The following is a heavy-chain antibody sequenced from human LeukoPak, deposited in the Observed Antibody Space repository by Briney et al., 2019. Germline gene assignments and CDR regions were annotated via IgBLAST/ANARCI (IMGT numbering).Heavy chain of an antibody. V-gene: IGHV3-30*02. D-gene: IGHD2-2*01. CDR1: GFTFSSYG. J-gene: IGHJ4*02. Sequence: QPGGSLRLSCAASGFTFSSYGMHWVRQAPGKGLEWVAFIRYDGSNKYYADSVKGRFTISRDNSKNTLYLQMNSLRAEDTAVYYCAKLYCSSTSCYEGPNDYWGQGTLVTVSS. CDR3: AKLYCSSTSCYEGPNDY. CDR2: IRYDGSNK.